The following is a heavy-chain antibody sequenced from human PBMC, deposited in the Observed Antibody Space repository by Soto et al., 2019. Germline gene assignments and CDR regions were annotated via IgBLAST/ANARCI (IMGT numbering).Heavy chain of an antibody. D-gene: IGHD3-10*01. CDR2: MNPNSGDT. CDR3: ARGELLWFGELLR. V-gene: IGHV1-8*01. CDR1: GYTFTSYE. J-gene: IGHJ4*02. Sequence: QVQLVQSGAEVKKPGASVKVSCKASGYTFTSYEINWVRQATGQGLEWMGWMNPNSGDTGYAQKFQGRVTMTWNSSIGKAYMELSSLRSEDTAVYYCARGELLWFGELLRWGQGTLVTVS.